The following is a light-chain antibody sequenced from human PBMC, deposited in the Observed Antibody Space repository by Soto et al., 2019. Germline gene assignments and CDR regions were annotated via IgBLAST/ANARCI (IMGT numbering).Light chain of an antibody. V-gene: IGKV3-20*01. CDR2: GTS. CDR1: QSVRSSY. CDR3: QQYDNSPYT. Sequence: EIVLTQSPGTLSLSPGDRVTLSCRASQSVRSSYLTWYQQKPGQAPRLLIYGTSNRATGIPDRFSASGSGTDFTLTISRLDPEDFAVYFCQQYDNSPYTFGQGTKLEIK. J-gene: IGKJ2*01.